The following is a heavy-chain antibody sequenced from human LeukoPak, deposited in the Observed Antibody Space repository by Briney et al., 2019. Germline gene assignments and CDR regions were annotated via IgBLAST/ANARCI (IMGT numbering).Heavy chain of an antibody. J-gene: IGHJ3*02. CDR3: AKGILLSWEVRTFDI. CDR1: GFTFDEYG. V-gene: IGHV3-9*03. Sequence: GGSLRLSCAASGFTFDEYGMHWVRQAPGKGLEWVSGISWNSGSVGYADSVKGRFTISRDNAENSLYLQMYSLRTEDMAVYYCAKGILLSWEVRTFDIWGQGTMVTVSS. CDR2: ISWNSGSV. D-gene: IGHD1-26*01.